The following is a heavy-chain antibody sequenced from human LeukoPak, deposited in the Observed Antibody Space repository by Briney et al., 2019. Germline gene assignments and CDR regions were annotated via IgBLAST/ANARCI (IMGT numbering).Heavy chain of an antibody. Sequence: PSETLSLTCAVYGGSFSGYYWSWIRQPPGKGLEWIGEINHSGSTNYNPSLKSRVTISVDTSKNQFSLKLSSVTAADTAVYYCARGSSSWYGGDYWGQGTLVTVSS. CDR3: ARGSSSWYGGDY. D-gene: IGHD6-13*01. CDR2: INHSGST. CDR1: GGSFSGYY. V-gene: IGHV4-34*01. J-gene: IGHJ4*02.